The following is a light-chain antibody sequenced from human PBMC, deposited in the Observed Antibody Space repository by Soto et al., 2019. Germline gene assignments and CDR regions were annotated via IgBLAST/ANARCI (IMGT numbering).Light chain of an antibody. CDR2: QAS. Sequence: DIQMTQSPSTLSAYVGDRVTMTCRASQSISSWLAWYQQQPGKAPKFLIHQASRLESGVPPRFSGRGSGTEFTLTITSVQSDDFATYYCQQYSSFYSFGQGTKLEIK. CDR3: QQYSSFYS. J-gene: IGKJ2*03. V-gene: IGKV1-5*03. CDR1: QSISSW.